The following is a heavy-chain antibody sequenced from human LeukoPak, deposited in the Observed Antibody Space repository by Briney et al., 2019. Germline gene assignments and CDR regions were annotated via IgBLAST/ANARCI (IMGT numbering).Heavy chain of an antibody. Sequence: SETLSLTCTVSGGSISSYYWSWIRQPPEKGLEWIGYIYYSGSTNYNPSLKSRVTISVDTSKNQFSLKLSSVTAADTAVYYCARSLITNTYDYWGQGTLVTVSS. CDR1: GGSISSYY. V-gene: IGHV4-59*01. J-gene: IGHJ4*02. D-gene: IGHD3-22*01. CDR2: IYYSGST. CDR3: ARSLITNTYDY.